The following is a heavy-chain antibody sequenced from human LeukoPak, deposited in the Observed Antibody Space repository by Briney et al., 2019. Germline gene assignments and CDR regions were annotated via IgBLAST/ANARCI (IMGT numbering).Heavy chain of an antibody. CDR3: ARRGYSYGYSNY. J-gene: IGHJ4*02. CDR2: INHSGST. V-gene: IGHV4-34*01. D-gene: IGHD5-18*01. CDR1: GGSFSGYY. Sequence: SETLSLTCAVYGGSFSGYYWSWIRQPPGKGLEWIGEINHSGSTNYNPSLKSRVTISVDTSKNQFSPKLSSVTAADTAVYYCARRGYSYGYSNYWGQGTLVTVSS.